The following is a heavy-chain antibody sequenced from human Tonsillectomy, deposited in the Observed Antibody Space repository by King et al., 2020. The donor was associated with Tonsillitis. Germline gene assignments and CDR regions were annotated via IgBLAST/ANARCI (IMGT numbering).Heavy chain of an antibody. J-gene: IGHJ3*02. Sequence: VQLVESGGGVVQPEGSLRLSCAASGFTFSNYAMHWVRQAPGKGLEWVTFISYDGSNKYYADSVKGRFTISRDNSKNTLYLQMNSLRPEDTAVYYCAKGGQILGAVTYYGDDAFDIWGQGTMVSVSS. CDR1: GFTFSNYA. CDR3: AKGGQILGAVTYYGDDAFDI. CDR2: ISYDGSNK. V-gene: IGHV3-30*18. D-gene: IGHD3-10*01.